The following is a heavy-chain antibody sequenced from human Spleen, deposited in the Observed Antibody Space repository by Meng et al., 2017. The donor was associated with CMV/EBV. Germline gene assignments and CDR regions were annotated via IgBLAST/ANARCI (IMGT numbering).Heavy chain of an antibody. D-gene: IGHD2-2*01. CDR3: ARPRSTSYYYYGMDV. V-gene: IGHV1-18*01. Sequence: ASVKVSCKASGYTFSIYGVTWVRQAPGQGLEWMGWISARNGNTKYAQKFQGRVTLTTDTSASTSYLEVGSLRSDDTAVYYCARPRSTSYYYYGMDVWGQGTTVTVSS. CDR2: ISARNGNT. CDR1: GYTFSIYG. J-gene: IGHJ6*02.